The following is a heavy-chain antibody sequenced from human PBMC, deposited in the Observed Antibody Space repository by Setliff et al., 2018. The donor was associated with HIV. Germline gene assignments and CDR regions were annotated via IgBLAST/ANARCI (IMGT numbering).Heavy chain of an antibody. CDR2: VDPEDGET. D-gene: IGHD3-16*01. Sequence: GASVKVSCKASGYTFTDYYMHWVQQAPGKGLEWMGRVDPEDGETIYAEKFQGRVTITADTSTDTAYMELSSLRSEDTAVYYCATLGEIPDDYWGQGTRVTVSS. CDR3: ATLGEIPDDY. J-gene: IGHJ4*02. V-gene: IGHV1-69-2*01. CDR1: GYTFTDYY.